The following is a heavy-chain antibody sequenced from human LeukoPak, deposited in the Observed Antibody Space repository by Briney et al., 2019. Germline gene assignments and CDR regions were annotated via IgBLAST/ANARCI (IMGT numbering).Heavy chain of an antibody. Sequence: GGSLRLSCAASGFTLSSYSMNWVRQAPGKGLEWISHITWSGSTIFYADSVKGRFTISRDSAKNSLYLQMSSLRDEDTAVYYCARDVGRIAVAGGVGYWGQGTLVTVSS. CDR3: ARDVGRIAVAGGVGY. CDR1: GFTLSSYS. J-gene: IGHJ4*02. CDR2: ITWSGSTI. V-gene: IGHV3-48*02. D-gene: IGHD6-19*01.